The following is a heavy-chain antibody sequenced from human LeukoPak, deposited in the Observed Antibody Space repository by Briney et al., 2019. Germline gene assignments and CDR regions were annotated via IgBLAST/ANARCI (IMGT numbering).Heavy chain of an antibody. J-gene: IGHJ3*02. V-gene: IGHV4-59*12. CDR3: ARDLDSSGNYYREDAFDI. D-gene: IGHD3-22*01. CDR1: GGSISSYY. Sequence: SETLSLTCAVSGGSISSYYWSWIRQPPGKGLEWIGYIYYSGSTNYNPSLKSRVTISVDTSKNQFSLKLSSVTAADTAVYYCARDLDSSGNYYREDAFDIWGQGTMVTVSS. CDR2: IYYSGST.